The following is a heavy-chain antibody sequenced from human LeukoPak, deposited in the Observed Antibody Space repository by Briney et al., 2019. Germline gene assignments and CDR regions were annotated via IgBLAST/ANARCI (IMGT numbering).Heavy chain of an antibody. CDR1: GFTFSTCA. D-gene: IGHD3-22*01. V-gene: IGHV3-23*01. CDR2: ISGSGGSI. J-gene: IGHJ4*02. Sequence: GGSLRLSCAASGFTFSTCAMSWVRQAPGKGLEWVSAISGSGGSIYYADSVKGRFTISRDNFQNTLYLQMNSLRAEDTAIYYCAKDRDDSSGFYHDYWGQGTLVTVSS. CDR3: AKDRDDSSGFYHDY.